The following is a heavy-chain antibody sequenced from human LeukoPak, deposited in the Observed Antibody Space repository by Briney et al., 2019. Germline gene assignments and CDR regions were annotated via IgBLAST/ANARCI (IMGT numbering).Heavy chain of an antibody. D-gene: IGHD4-17*01. CDR2: IYPNGAI. CDR1: GGSISSYF. V-gene: IGHV4-4*07. Sequence: SETLSLTCTVSGGSISSYFWTWIRQPAGKGLEWIGRIYPNGAINYNPSLKSRVTMSVDTSKNQFSLKLISVTAADTAVYYCAREYGDQGTRNFDYWGQGGLVTVSS. CDR3: AREYGDQGTRNFDY. J-gene: IGHJ4*02.